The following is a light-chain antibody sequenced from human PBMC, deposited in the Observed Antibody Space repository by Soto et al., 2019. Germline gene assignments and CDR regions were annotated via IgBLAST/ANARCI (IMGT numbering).Light chain of an antibody. CDR2: EVS. V-gene: IGLV2-14*01. J-gene: IGLJ1*01. Sequence: QSALTQPASVSGSPGQSITISCPGTSSVVGGYNYVSWYQQHPGKAPKLMIYEVSNRPSGVANRFSGSKSGNTASLTISGLKAEDDADYYCSSYTSSSTPHVFGTGTKVTVL. CDR3: SSYTSSSTPHV. CDR1: SSVVGGYNY.